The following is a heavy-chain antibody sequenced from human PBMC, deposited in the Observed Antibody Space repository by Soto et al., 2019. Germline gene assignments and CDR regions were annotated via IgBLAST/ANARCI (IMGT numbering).Heavy chain of an antibody. V-gene: IGHV4-59*01. CDR1: GGSISSYY. Sequence: SETLSLTCTVSGGSISSYYWSWIRQPPGKGLEWIGYIYYSGSTNYNPSLKSRVTISVDTSKNQFSLKLSSGTAADTAVYYCARNPKGWFDPWGQGTLVTVSS. CDR2: IYYSGST. J-gene: IGHJ5*02. CDR3: ARNPKGWFDP.